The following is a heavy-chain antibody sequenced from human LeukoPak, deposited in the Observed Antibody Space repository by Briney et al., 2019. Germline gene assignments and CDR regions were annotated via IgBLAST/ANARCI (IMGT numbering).Heavy chain of an antibody. Sequence: GGSLRLSCAASGFTFSSYSMNWVRQAPGKGLEWVPSISSSSSYIYYADSVKGRFTISRDNAKNSLYLQMNSLRAEDTAVYYCARLLRPLVVVTAILGYWGQGTLVTVSS. V-gene: IGHV3-21*01. CDR2: ISSSSSYI. CDR1: GFTFSSYS. D-gene: IGHD2-21*02. J-gene: IGHJ4*02. CDR3: ARLLRPLVVVTAILGY.